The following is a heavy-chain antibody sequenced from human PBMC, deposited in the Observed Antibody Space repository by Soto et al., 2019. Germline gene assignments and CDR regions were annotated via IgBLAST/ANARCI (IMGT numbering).Heavy chain of an antibody. CDR3: AREATAVAGYNWFDP. CDR2: IIPIFGTA. V-gene: IGHV1-69*01. D-gene: IGHD6-19*01. CDR1: GGTFSSYA. Sequence: QVQLVQSGAEVKKPGSSVKVSCKASGGTFSSYAISWVRQAPGQGLEWMGGIIPIFGTANYAQKFQGRVTITADESTSTDYMELSSLRSEDTAVYYCAREATAVAGYNWFDPWGQGTLVTVSS. J-gene: IGHJ5*02.